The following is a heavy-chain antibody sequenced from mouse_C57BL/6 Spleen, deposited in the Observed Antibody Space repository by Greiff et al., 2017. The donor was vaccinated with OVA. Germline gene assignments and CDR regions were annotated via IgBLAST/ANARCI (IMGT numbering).Heavy chain of an antibody. J-gene: IGHJ2*01. CDR2: ISGGGGNT. CDR1: GFTFSSYS. V-gene: IGHV5-9*01. D-gene: IGHD4-1*01. CDR3: ARRELGGYFDY. Sequence: EVKLMESGGGLVKPGGSLKLSCAASGFTFSSYSMSWVRQTPEKRLEWVATISGGGGNTYYPDSVKGRFTISRDNAKNTLYLQMSSLRSEDTALDYCARRELGGYFDYWGQGTTLTVSS.